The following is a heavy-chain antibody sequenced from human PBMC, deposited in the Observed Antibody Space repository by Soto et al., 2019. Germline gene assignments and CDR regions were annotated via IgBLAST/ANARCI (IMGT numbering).Heavy chain of an antibody. CDR1: GGTFSRYT. Sequence: ASVKVSCKASGGTFSRYTISWVRQAPGQGLEWMGRIIPILGIANYAQKFQGRVTITADKSTSTAYMELSSLRSEDTAVYYCARESSGYHQVLDYWGQGTLVTVSS. D-gene: IGHD5-12*01. CDR3: ARESSGYHQVLDY. CDR2: IIPILGIA. V-gene: IGHV1-69*04. J-gene: IGHJ4*02.